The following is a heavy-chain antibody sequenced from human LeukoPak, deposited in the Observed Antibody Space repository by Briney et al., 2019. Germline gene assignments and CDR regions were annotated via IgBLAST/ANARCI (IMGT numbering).Heavy chain of an antibody. D-gene: IGHD5-24*01. CDR1: GYSFTSYW. V-gene: IGHV5-51*01. Sequence: GESLKISCKGSGYSFTSYWIGWVRQMPGKGLEWMGIIYPGDSDTRYSPSFQGQVTISADKSISTAYLQWSSLKASDTAMYYCASLGVVEMATTGRYYYGMDVWGQGTTVTVSS. J-gene: IGHJ6*02. CDR2: IYPGDSDT. CDR3: ASLGVVEMATTGRYYYGMDV.